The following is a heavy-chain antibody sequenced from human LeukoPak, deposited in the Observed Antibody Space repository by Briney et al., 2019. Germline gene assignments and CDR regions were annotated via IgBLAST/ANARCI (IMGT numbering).Heavy chain of an antibody. Sequence: SQILSLTCTVSGGSISSGGYYWSWIRQHPGKGLEWIGYIYYSGSTYYNPSLKSRVTISVDTSKNQFSLKLSSVTAADTAVYYCARGFFGVVKGFDPWGQGTLVTVSS. D-gene: IGHD3-3*01. CDR3: ARGFFGVVKGFDP. J-gene: IGHJ5*02. V-gene: IGHV4-31*03. CDR2: IYYSGST. CDR1: GGSISSGGYY.